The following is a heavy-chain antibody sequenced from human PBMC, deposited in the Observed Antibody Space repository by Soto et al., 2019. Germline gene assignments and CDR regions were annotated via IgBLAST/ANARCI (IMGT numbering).Heavy chain of an antibody. CDR3: VRDGTKTLRDWFDP. CDR2: IYATGTT. Sequence: SETLSLTCTVSGASISGYYWSWIRKSAGKGLEWIGRIYATGTTDYNPSLKSRVMMSVDTSKKQFSLKLRSVTAADTVVYYCVRDGTKTLRDWFDPWGQGISVTVSS. V-gene: IGHV4-4*07. CDR1: GASISGYY. D-gene: IGHD1-1*01. J-gene: IGHJ5*02.